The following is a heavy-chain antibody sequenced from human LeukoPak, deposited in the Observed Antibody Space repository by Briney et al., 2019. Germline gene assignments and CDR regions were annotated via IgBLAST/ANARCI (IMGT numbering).Heavy chain of an antibody. Sequence: PSETLSLTCAVYGGSFSGYYWSWIRQPPGKGLEWIGEINHSGSTNYNPSLKSRVTISVDTSKNQFSLKLSSVTAADAAVYYCARQERKVRRGFTLYYYYYYMDVWGKGTTVTVSS. D-gene: IGHD2-2*01. CDR1: GGSFSGYY. V-gene: IGHV4-34*01. CDR3: ARQERKVRRGFTLYYYYYYMDV. J-gene: IGHJ6*03. CDR2: INHSGST.